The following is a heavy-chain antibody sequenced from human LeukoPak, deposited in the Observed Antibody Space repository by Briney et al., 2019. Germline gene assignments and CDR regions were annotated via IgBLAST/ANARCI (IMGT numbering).Heavy chain of an antibody. CDR2: ISSSSSYI. CDR1: GFTFSSYS. J-gene: IGHJ3*02. CDR3: AKACDSSGYAAFDI. V-gene: IGHV3-21*04. Sequence: GGSLSLSCAASGFTFSSYSMNWVRQAPGKGLEWVSSISSSSSYIYYADSVKGRFTISRDNSENTLYLQMNSLRAEDAAVYYCAKACDSSGYAAFDIWGQGTMVTVSS. D-gene: IGHD3-22*01.